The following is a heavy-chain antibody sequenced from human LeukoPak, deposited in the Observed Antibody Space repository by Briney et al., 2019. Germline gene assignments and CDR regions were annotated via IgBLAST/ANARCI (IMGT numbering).Heavy chain of an antibody. CDR1: GITFSSHA. J-gene: IGHJ6*03. CDR3: AKGGAATMRDGYNYYYYYMEV. V-gene: IGHV3-23*01. D-gene: IGHD5-24*01. Sequence: PGGSLRLSCAASGITFSSHAMSWVRQAPGKGLEWVSLISGSGGHTYYGDSVKGRFTISRDNSTHRLYLQMNSLRPEDTAVYYCAKGGAATMRDGYNYYYYYMEVWGRGTTVTVSS. CDR2: ISGSGGHT.